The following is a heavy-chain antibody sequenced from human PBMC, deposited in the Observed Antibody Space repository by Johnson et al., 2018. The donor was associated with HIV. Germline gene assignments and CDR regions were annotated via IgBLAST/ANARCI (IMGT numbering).Heavy chain of an antibody. Sequence: VQLVESGGGVVQPGRSLRLSCAASGFTFSSYAMSWVRQAPGKGLEWVSSISGSGGSTYYADSVKGRFTISRDNSKNTLYLQMNSLRAEDTAVYYCARGGHAVVAKPFGAFDIWGQGTMVTVSS. CDR1: GFTFSSYA. J-gene: IGHJ3*02. CDR2: ISGSGGST. CDR3: ARGGHAVVAKPFGAFDI. V-gene: IGHV3-23*04. D-gene: IGHD2-21*01.